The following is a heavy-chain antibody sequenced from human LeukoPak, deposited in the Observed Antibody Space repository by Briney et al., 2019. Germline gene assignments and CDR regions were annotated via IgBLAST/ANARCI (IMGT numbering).Heavy chain of an antibody. CDR2: IIPIFGTA. V-gene: IGHV1-69*01. Sequence: GASVKVSCKPSGGTFSSYAISWVRQAPGQGLEWMGGIIPIFGTANYAQKLQGRVTITADESTSTAYMELSSLRSEDTAVYYCARQDSSGYLEYFQHWGQGTLVTVSS. CDR1: GGTFSSYA. CDR3: ARQDSSGYLEYFQH. D-gene: IGHD3-22*01. J-gene: IGHJ1*01.